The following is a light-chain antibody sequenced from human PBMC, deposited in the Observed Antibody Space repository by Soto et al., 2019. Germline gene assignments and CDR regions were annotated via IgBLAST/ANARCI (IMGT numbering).Light chain of an antibody. J-gene: IGKJ4*01. CDR1: QSVLYSSNNKNY. Sequence: DIVMTQSPDSLAVSLGERATIYCKSSQSVLYSSNNKNYLAWYQQKPGQPPKLLIYWASTRESGVPDRFSGSGSGTDFTLTISSLQAEDVAVYYCQHYSTSLVTFGAGTKVEIK. V-gene: IGKV4-1*01. CDR3: QHYSTSLVT. CDR2: WAS.